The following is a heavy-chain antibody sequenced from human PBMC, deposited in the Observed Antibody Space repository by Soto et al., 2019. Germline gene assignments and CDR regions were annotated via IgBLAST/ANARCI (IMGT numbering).Heavy chain of an antibody. D-gene: IGHD5-12*01. Sequence: SETLSLTCAVSGYSITGGYYWGWVRQPPGKGLEVVGCIHHTGTPYYHPSLKSRANISVDSSKHQFSLTVTSAPAAGTAMYYCAGVPHSDATSGHVMRGVDYWGKGTLVTVSP. V-gene: IGHV4-38-2*01. CDR3: AGVPHSDATSGHVMRGVDY. J-gene: IGHJ4*02. CDR1: GYSITGGYY. CDR2: IHHTGTP.